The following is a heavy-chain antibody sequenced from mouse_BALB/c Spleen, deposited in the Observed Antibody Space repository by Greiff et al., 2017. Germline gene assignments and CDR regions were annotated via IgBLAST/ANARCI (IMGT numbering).Heavy chain of an antibody. V-gene: IGHV14-1*02. CDR2: IDPENGNT. Sequence: VQLQQSGAELVRPGALVKLSCKASGFNIKDYYMHWVKQRPEQGLEWIGWIDPENGNTIYDPKFQGKASITADTSSNTAYLQLSSLTSEDTAVYYCANYGNFYWYFDVWGAGTTVTVSS. CDR1: GFNIKDYY. J-gene: IGHJ1*01. D-gene: IGHD2-1*01. CDR3: ANYGNFYWYFDV.